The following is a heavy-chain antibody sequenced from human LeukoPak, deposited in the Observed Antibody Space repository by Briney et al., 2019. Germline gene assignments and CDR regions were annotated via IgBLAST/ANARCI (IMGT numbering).Heavy chain of an antibody. Sequence: GGSLRLSCAASGFTFSSYAMSWVRQAPGKGLEWVPAISGSGGSTYYADSVKGRFTISRDNSKNTLYLQMNSLRAEDTAVYYCAKFEDYYDSSGLDYWGQGTLVTVSS. J-gene: IGHJ4*02. CDR1: GFTFSSYA. V-gene: IGHV3-23*01. CDR2: ISGSGGST. CDR3: AKFEDYYDSSGLDY. D-gene: IGHD3-22*01.